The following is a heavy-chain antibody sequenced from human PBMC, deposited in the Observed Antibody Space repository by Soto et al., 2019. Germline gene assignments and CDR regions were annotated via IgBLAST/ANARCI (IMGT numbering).Heavy chain of an antibody. D-gene: IGHD2-2*01. J-gene: IGHJ5*02. CDR2: IYYNGNT. V-gene: IGHV4-39*01. Sequence: QLQLQESGPGLVKPSETLSLTCTVPGGSVSSTTFHWGWIRQPLGKGLEWIGSIYYNGNTYYNSSLKRRVTISVDTSKNQFSLKLNSVTAADTAVYYCARHTWGRQRDWFDPWGQGTLVTVSS. CDR3: ARHTWGRQRDWFDP. CDR1: GGSVSSTTFH.